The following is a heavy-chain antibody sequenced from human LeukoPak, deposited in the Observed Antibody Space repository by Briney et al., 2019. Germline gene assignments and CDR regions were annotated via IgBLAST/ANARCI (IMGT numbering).Heavy chain of an antibody. CDR1: GFTISRYA. V-gene: IGHV3-23*01. D-gene: IGHD2-2*02. CDR2: VGGSGDST. CDR3: AKGYRYFDY. J-gene: IGHJ4*02. Sequence: GGSLRLSCAASGFTISRYAMSWVRQAPGKGLEWVSTVGGSGDSTYYADSVKGRFTISRDNSKNTLYLQLNSLRVEDTAVYYCAKGYRYFDYWGQGTLVTVSS.